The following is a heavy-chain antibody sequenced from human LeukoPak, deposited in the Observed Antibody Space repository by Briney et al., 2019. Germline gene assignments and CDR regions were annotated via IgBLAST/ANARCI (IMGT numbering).Heavy chain of an antibody. CDR1: GGTFSSYA. CDR3: ARGSAYYSFERSKRVPWGFDY. Sequence: GASVKVSCKASGGTFSSYAISWVRQAPGQGLEWMGGIIPIFGTANYAQKFQGRVTITADKSASTAYMELSSLRSEDTAVYYCARGSAYYSFERSKRVPWGFDYWGQGSLVIVSS. J-gene: IGHJ4*02. D-gene: IGHD4-11*01. CDR2: IIPIFGTA. V-gene: IGHV1-69*06.